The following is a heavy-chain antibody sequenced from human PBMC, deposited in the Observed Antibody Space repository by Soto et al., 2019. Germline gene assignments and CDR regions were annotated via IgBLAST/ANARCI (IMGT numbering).Heavy chain of an antibody. CDR1: GYTFTSYN. CDR2: MNPNSGNT. CDR3: ARGLGVRDYGF. V-gene: IGHV1-8*01. Sequence: ASVKVSCKASGYTFTSYNINWVRRATGQGLEWMGWMNPNSGNTRNAQKFQGRVTMTRNTSISTAYMELSSLRSEDTAVYCCARGLGVRDYGFWGQGTLVTVS. J-gene: IGHJ4*02. D-gene: IGHD4-17*01.